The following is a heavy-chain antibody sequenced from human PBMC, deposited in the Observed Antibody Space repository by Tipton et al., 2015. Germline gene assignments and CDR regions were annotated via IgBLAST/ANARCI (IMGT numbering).Heavy chain of an antibody. J-gene: IGHJ4*01. CDR3: AKDQGSYYYGSGSYYNADY. V-gene: IGHV3-30*18. CDR1: GFTFSSYG. D-gene: IGHD3-10*01. Sequence: SLRLSCAASGFTFSSYGMHWVRQAPGKGLEWVAVISYDGSNKYYADSVKGRFTISRDNSKNTLYLQMNSLRAEDTAVYYCAKDQGSYYYGSGSYYNADYWGHGTLVTVSS. CDR2: ISYDGSNK.